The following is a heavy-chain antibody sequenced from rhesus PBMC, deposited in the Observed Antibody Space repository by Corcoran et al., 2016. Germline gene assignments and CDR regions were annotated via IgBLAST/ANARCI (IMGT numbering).Heavy chain of an antibody. CDR1: GGSISSNY. J-gene: IGHJ4*01. CDR3: ARVGYSSSPFFDY. Sequence: QLQLQESGPGLVKPSETLSLTCAVSGGSISSNYWSWIRQPPGKGLGWIGRISGSGGSTDYNPALKSLVTIATDTSKNQVSLKLSAVTAADTAVYYCARVGYSSSPFFDYWGQGVLVTVSS. CDR2: ISGSGGST. V-gene: IGHV4-173*01. D-gene: IGHD6-43*01.